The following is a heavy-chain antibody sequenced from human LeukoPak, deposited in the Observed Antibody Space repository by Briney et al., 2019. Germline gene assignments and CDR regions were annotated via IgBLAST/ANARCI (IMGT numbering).Heavy chain of an antibody. V-gene: IGHV3-21*01. J-gene: IGHJ4*02. CDR3: ARDLGNFDPYYYFDY. CDR1: GFNFSSYS. D-gene: IGHD3-9*01. CDR2: ISSSSSYI. Sequence: GGSLRLSCAASGFNFSSYSMNWVRQAPGKGLGWVSSISSSSSYIYYADSVKGRFTISRDNAKNSLYLQMNSLRAEDTAVYYCARDLGNFDPYYYFDYWGQGTLVTVSS.